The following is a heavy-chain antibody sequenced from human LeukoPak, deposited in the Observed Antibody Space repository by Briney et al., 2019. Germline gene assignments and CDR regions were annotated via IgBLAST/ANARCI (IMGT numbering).Heavy chain of an antibody. D-gene: IGHD3-16*02. CDR2: IRNDETEI. CDR1: GFPFNAYN. V-gene: IGHV3-30*02. J-gene: IGHJ4*02. Sequence: EGSLRLSCTAPGFPFNAYNIHWIRQSQGRGLEWVSFIRNDETEIHYADFAKGRFTISRDRSKNSVYLQMNSLRPDDTALYYCAKDGGRYRFDFWGQGTMVTVSS. CDR3: AKDGGRYRFDF.